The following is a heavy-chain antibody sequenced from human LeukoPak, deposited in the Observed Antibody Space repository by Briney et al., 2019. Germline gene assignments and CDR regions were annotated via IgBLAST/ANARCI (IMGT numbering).Heavy chain of an antibody. CDR2: INPNSGGT. V-gene: IGHV1-2*02. J-gene: IGHJ6*03. Sequence: ASVKVSCKASGYTFTSYGISWVRQAPGQGPEWMGWINPNSGGTNYAQKFQGRVTMTRDTSISTAYMELSRLRSDDTAVYYCARTPGGSLNYYYYYYMDVWGKGTTVTVSS. D-gene: IGHD6-13*01. CDR1: GYTFTSYG. CDR3: ARTPGGSLNYYYYYYMDV.